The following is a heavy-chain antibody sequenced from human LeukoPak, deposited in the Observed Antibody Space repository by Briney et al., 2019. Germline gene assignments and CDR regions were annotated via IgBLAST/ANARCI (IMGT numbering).Heavy chain of an antibody. J-gene: IGHJ6*03. Sequence: ASVKVSCKASGYTFTSNGISWVRQAPGQGPEWMGWISAYNGNTNYAQKLQGRVTMTTDTSTSTAYMELRSLRSDDTAVYYCARDGGYCSSTSCYGSGYYYYYMDVWGKGTTVTVSS. CDR2: ISAYNGNT. CDR1: GYTFTSNG. CDR3: ARDGGYCSSTSCYGSGYYYYYMDV. D-gene: IGHD2-2*01. V-gene: IGHV1-18*01.